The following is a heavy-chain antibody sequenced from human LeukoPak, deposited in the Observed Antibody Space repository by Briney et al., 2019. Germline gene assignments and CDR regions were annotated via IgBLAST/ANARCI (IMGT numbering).Heavy chain of an antibody. CDR1: GYTFTSYG. CDR2: ISAYNGNT. D-gene: IGHD6-13*01. CDR3: ARSSAAAGAEYFQH. Sequence: GASVKVSCKASGYTFTSYGISWVRQAPGQGLEWMGWISAYNGNTNYAQKLQGRVTMTTDTSTSIAYMELRSLRSDDTAVYYCARSSAAAGAEYFQHWGQGTLVTVSS. V-gene: IGHV1-18*01. J-gene: IGHJ1*01.